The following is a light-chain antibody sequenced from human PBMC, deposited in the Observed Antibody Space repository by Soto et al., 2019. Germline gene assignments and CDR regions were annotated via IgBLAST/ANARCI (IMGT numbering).Light chain of an antibody. J-gene: IGKJ1*01. Sequence: DIQMTQSPSTLSASVGDRFIITCRASQSITSWLAWYQQKPGKAPKLLIYKASSLESGVPSRFSGSGSGTEFTLTISSLQPDDFATYYCQHYNSYPWTFGQGTKVDI. CDR2: KAS. CDR1: QSITSW. V-gene: IGKV1-5*03. CDR3: QHYNSYPWT.